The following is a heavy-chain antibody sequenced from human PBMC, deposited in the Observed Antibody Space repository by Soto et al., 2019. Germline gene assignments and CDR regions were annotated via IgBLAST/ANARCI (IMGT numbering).Heavy chain of an antibody. V-gene: IGHV1-8*01. Sequence: ASVKVSCKASGYTFTNYYIHWVRQATGRGLEWMGWMNPDSGNTGQSKQFQGRVTMTRDTSISTAYMEMSSLRSEDTAVYYCARGGFRRTWFYPWGQGTLVTVSS. CDR3: ARGGFRRTWFYP. CDR1: GYTFTNYY. CDR2: MNPDSGNT. J-gene: IGHJ5*02.